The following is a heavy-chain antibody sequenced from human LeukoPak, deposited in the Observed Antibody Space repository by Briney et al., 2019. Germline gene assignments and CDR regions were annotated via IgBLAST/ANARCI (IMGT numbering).Heavy chain of an antibody. CDR3: AKDKELAEMATIFDY. D-gene: IGHD5-24*01. V-gene: IGHV3-30*02. CDR2: TRYDGSGK. Sequence: HTGGSLRLSCAATGFIFSNYGMHWVRQAPGKGLEWVAFTRYDGSGKYYAGSVKGRFTISRDNAKNSLYLQMNSLRAEDTALYYCAKDKELAEMATIFDYWGQGTLVTVSS. CDR1: GFIFSNYG. J-gene: IGHJ4*02.